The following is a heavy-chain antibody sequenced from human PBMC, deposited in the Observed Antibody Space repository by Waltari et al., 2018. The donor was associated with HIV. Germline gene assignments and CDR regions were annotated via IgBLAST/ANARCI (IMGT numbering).Heavy chain of an antibody. V-gene: IGHV3-30-3*01. CDR3: ARIYGGKPH. J-gene: IGHJ4*02. CDR1: GFPFSHCT. D-gene: IGHD2-15*01. CDR2: ISYDGSNK. Sequence: QVQLVESGEGVVQPGRSLRLSCAASGFPFSHCTMHWVRQAPGKGLEWVTFISYDGSNKYYADSVKGRFTISRDNSKNSLYLQMNSLRPEDTAVYYCARIYGGKPHWGQGALVTVSS.